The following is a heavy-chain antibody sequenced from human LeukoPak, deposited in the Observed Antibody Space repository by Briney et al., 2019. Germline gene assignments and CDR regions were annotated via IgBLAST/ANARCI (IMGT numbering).Heavy chain of an antibody. CDR3: ARPYSYGLDY. Sequence: PGGSLRLSCAASGFTFSSYAMHWVRQAPGKGLEWVAVISYDGSNKYYADSMKGRFTISRDNSKNTLYLQMNSLRAEDTAVYYCARPYSYGLDYWGQGTLVTVSS. V-gene: IGHV3-30-3*01. D-gene: IGHD5-18*01. CDR2: ISYDGSNK. CDR1: GFTFSSYA. J-gene: IGHJ4*02.